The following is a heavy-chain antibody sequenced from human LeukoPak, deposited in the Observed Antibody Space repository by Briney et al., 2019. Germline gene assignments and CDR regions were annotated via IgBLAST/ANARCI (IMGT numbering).Heavy chain of an antibody. CDR2: VNTHTGAT. V-gene: IGHV1-2*02. CDR3: ARSGRGHVYGFFDY. J-gene: IGHJ4*02. Sequence: ASVKVSCKASGYTFTGYHMHWVRQAPGQGLEWMGWVNTHTGATNYAQKFQGAVTMTRDTSISTAYMELSRPRSDDTAMYYCARSGRGHVYGFFDYWGQGTLVTVSS. CDR1: GYTFTGYH. D-gene: IGHD3-10*01.